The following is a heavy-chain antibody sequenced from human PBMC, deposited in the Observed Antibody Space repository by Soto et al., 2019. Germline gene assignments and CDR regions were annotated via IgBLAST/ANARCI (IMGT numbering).Heavy chain of an antibody. CDR3: ARESGENWTYEAH. V-gene: IGHV4-4*07. J-gene: IGHJ1*01. Sequence: QVQQLESGPGLVKPWDTLSLTCTVSCAYVSDFSLSWIRQPAGKGLEWIRRITVNGITKYTQSFRSRVTMSMDTSRNQFSLNLQSATAADTALYYCARESGENWTYEAHWGQGTLVTVSS. CDR2: ITVNGIT. CDR1: CAYVSDFS. D-gene: IGHD1-7*01.